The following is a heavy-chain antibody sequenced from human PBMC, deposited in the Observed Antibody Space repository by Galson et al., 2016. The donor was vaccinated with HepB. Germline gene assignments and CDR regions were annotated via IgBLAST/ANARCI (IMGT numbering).Heavy chain of an antibody. V-gene: IGHV4-34*09. D-gene: IGHD3-10*01. CDR1: GGSFSGHF. J-gene: IGHJ4*02. CDR2: ITHSGDT. Sequence: TLSLTCAVNGGSFSGHFWYWIRQPPGKGLEWIGEITHSGDTNFKPSLKSRVTISIDTSKNQFSLKLSSVTAADTAVYYCARAAYLWFGVGPVDYWGQGTLVTVSS. CDR3: ARAAYLWFGVGPVDY.